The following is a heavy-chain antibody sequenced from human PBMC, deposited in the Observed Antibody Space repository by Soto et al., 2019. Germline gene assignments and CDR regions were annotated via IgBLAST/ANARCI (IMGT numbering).Heavy chain of an antibody. CDR2: ISFDEATK. D-gene: IGHD3-9*01. CDR1: GFIFSSYA. CDR3: VREPTHIFTGYCLPAGQPVDH. Sequence: QIELVESGGTVVQPGRSLRLSCVASGFIFSSYAFHWVRQAPGKGLEWVALISFDEATKYYADAVKGRFVISRDNAKNTLYLRMDSLREADTAVYFCVREPTHIFTGYCLPAGQPVDHWGRGTLVTVSS. V-gene: IGHV3-30*09. J-gene: IGHJ4*02.